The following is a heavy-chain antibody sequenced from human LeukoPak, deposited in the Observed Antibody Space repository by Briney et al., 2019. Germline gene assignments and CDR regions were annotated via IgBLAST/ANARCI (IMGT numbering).Heavy chain of an antibody. V-gene: IGHV3-30-3*01. CDR3: ARAYYYDSSDAFDI. CDR1: GFTFSSYA. Sequence: GGSLRLSCAASGFTFSSYAMHWVRQAPGKGLEWVAVISYDGSNKYYADSVKGRFTISRDNSKNTLYLQMNSLRAEDTAVYYCARAYYYDSSDAFDIWGQGTMVTVSS. CDR2: ISYDGSNK. D-gene: IGHD3-22*01. J-gene: IGHJ3*02.